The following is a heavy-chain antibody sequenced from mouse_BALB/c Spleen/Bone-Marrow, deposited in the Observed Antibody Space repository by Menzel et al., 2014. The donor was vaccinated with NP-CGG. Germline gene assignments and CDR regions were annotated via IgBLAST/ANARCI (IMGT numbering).Heavy chain of an antibody. D-gene: IGHD2-14*01. V-gene: IGHV2-2*02. J-gene: IGHJ4*01. CDR2: IWSGGST. Sequence: VQLQQSGPGLVQPSQSLSITCTVSGFSLTSYGVHWVRQSPGKGLEWLGAIWSGGSTDYNAAFISRLSISKDNSKSQVFFKMNSLQANDTAIYYCARNKGRRGTGAMDYWGQGTSVTVSS. CDR3: ARNKGRRGTGAMDY. CDR1: GFSLTSYG.